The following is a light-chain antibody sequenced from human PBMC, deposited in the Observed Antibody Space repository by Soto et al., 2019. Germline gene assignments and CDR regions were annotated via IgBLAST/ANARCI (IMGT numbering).Light chain of an antibody. Sequence: EIVLTQSPATLSLSPGERATLSCRASQSVDSYLAWYQQRVGQAPRLPIYDASNRATGIPARFSGSGSGTDFTLTISRLETEDFAVCTCQHRSNGPLSFGQRIKV. CDR1: QSVDSY. V-gene: IGKV3-11*01. CDR3: QHRSNGPLS. CDR2: DAS. J-gene: IGKJ1*01.